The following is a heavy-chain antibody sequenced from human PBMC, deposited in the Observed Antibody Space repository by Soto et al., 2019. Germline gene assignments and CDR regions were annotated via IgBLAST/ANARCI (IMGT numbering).Heavy chain of an antibody. CDR2: INSDGSST. J-gene: IGHJ6*02. D-gene: IGHD2-8*01. V-gene: IGHV3-74*01. CDR3: ARDLPPDELVYAKNYYGMDV. CDR1: GFTFSSYW. Sequence: GGSLSLSCAASGFTFSSYWMHWVRQAPGKGLVWVSRINSDGSSTSYADSVKGRFTISRDNAKNTLYLQMNSLRAEDTAVYYCARDLPPDELVYAKNYYGMDVWGQGTTVTVSS.